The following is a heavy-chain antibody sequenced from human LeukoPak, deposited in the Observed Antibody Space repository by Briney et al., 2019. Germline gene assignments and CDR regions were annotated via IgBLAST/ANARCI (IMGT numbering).Heavy chain of an antibody. CDR2: IYHSGET. Sequence: SETLSLTCTVSGGSISSTSYYWGWIRQPLGKGLEWIASIYHSGETFYNPSLESRVAISVDTSNNEVFLDLYSVTAADTAMYYCAETNTQDWFDPWGRGTLVTVSS. CDR3: AETNTQDWFDP. D-gene: IGHD2-8*01. V-gene: IGHV4-39*07. J-gene: IGHJ5*02. CDR1: GGSISSTSYY.